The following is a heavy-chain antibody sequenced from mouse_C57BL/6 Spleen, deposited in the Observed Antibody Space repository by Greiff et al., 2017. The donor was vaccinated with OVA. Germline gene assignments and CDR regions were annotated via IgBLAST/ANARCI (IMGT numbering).Heavy chain of an antibody. D-gene: IGHD2-14*01. V-gene: IGHV1-9*01. Sequence: QVQLQQSGAELMKPGASVKLSCKATGYTFTGYWIEWVKQRPGHGLEWIGEILPGSGSTNYNEKFKGKATFTADTSSNTAYMQISSLTTEDSAIYYCARGGYGEAWFAYWGQGTLVTVSA. CDR1: GYTFTGYW. J-gene: IGHJ3*01. CDR3: ARGGYGEAWFAY. CDR2: ILPGSGST.